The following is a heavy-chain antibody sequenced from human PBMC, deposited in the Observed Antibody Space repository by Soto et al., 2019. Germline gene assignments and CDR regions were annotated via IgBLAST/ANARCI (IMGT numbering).Heavy chain of an antibody. V-gene: IGHV1-46*01. CDR1: GYTFTSYY. J-gene: IGHJ3*02. CDR2: INPSGGST. D-gene: IGHD3-22*01. Sequence: QVQLVQSGAEVKKPGASVKVSCKASGYTFTSYYMHWVRQAPGQGLEWMGIINPSGGSTSYAQKFQGRVTMTRDTSTSTVYMELSSLRPEDTAVYYCSWGGTVVITPFDIWGQGTMVTVSS. CDR3: SWGGTVVITPFDI.